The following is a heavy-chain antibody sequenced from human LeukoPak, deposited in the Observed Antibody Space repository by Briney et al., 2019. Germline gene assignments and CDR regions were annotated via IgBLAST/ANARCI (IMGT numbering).Heavy chain of an antibody. CDR1: GFTFSSYG. D-gene: IGHD1-20*01. V-gene: IGHV3-30*18. Sequence: GSLRLSCAASGFTFSSYGMHWVRQAPGKGLEWVAVISYDGSNKYYADSVKGRFTISRDNSKNTLYLQMNSLRAEDTAVYYCAKDRERYNWNPDAFDIWGQGTMVTVSS. J-gene: IGHJ3*02. CDR3: AKDRERYNWNPDAFDI. CDR2: ISYDGSNK.